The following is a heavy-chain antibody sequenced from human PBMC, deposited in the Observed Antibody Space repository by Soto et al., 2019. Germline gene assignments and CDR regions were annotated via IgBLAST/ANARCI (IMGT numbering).Heavy chain of an antibody. CDR1: CGSMYTGGFY. Sequence: TLSLTCTVYCGSMYTGGFYWSWIRQLPGKGLEWLGYIYYTGSTQYTPSLKSRLSISTDTSDNQFSLRLNSVTAADTAVYYCATSLVTSRARVDYWGQGTPVTVSS. V-gene: IGHV4-31*03. D-gene: IGHD1-26*01. CDR2: IYYTGST. J-gene: IGHJ4*02. CDR3: ATSLVTSRARVDY.